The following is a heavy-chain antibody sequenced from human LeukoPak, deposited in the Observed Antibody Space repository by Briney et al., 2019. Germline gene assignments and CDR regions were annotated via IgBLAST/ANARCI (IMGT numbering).Heavy chain of an antibody. CDR2: ISGNGAGT. CDR1: GFTFSSYA. Sequence: PGGSLRLSCAGSGFTFSSYAFSWVRQTPGKGLEWVSSISGNGAGTYYAGSVKGRFTMSRDNSRNTVFLQMNSLRAEDTAIYYCAKIVDNSGIQDWGQGTLVTVSS. V-gene: IGHV3-23*01. CDR3: AKIVDNSGIQD. J-gene: IGHJ4*02. D-gene: IGHD1-26*01.